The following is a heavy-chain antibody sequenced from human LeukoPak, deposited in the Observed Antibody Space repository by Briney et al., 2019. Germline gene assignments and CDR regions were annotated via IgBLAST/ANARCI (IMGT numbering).Heavy chain of an antibody. D-gene: IGHD6-13*01. Sequence: SETLSLTCTVSGGSISSGGYYWSWIRQPPGKGLEWIGYIYHSGSTYYNPSLKSRVTISVDRSKNQFSLKLSSVTAADTAVYYCASHYSSTMYYFDYWGQGTLVTVSS. V-gene: IGHV4-30-2*01. CDR3: ASHYSSTMYYFDY. J-gene: IGHJ4*02. CDR1: GGSISSGGYY. CDR2: IYHSGST.